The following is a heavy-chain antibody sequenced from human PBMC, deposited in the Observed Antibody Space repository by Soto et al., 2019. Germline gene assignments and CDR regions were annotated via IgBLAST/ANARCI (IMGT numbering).Heavy chain of an antibody. CDR3: ARETVTYYYYYGLDV. CDR1: GFNVSSNY. D-gene: IGHD4-4*01. J-gene: IGHJ6*02. CDR2: IYSGGNT. Sequence: PGGSLRLSCAVSGFNVSSNYMTWVRQAPGKGLEWVSLIYSGGNTYYADSVKGRLTISRDNSKNTVYLQMKGLRAEDTAVYYCARETVTYYYYYGLDVWGQGTAVTVSS. V-gene: IGHV3-53*01.